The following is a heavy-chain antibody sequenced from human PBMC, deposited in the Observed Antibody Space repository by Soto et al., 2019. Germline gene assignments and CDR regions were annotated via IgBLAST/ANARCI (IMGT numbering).Heavy chain of an antibody. J-gene: IGHJ4*02. V-gene: IGHV3-23*01. CDR2: ISGSGGST. D-gene: IGHD6-19*01. CDR3: AKDRDSSGWPPMYYFDY. CDR1: GFTFSSYA. Sequence: VQLLESGGGLVQPGGSLRLSCAASGFTFSSYAMSWVRQAPGKGLEWVSAISGSGGSTYYADSVKGRFTISRDNSKNTLYLHMNSLRAEDTAVYYCAKDRDSSGWPPMYYFDYWGQGTLVTVSS.